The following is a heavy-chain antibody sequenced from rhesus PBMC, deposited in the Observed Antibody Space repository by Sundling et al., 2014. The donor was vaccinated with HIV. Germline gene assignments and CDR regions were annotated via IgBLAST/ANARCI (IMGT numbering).Heavy chain of an antibody. CDR2: INGNGGST. CDR1: GVSITYYW. Sequence: QVQLQESGPGVVKSSETLSLTCTVSGVSITYYWWSWIRQSPGKHLEWIGEINGNGGSTNYQPSLKSRVTISSDTAKNQLSLKLSSVTAADTAVYYCGTTIVGTVRIYGLQTWGQGVVVTVSS. D-gene: IGHD5-24*01. V-gene: IGHV4-80*01. CDR3: GTTIVGTVRIYGLQT. J-gene: IGHJ6*01.